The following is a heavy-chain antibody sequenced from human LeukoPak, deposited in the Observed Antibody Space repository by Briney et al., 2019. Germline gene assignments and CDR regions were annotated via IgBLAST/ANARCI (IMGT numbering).Heavy chain of an antibody. V-gene: IGHV3-9*01. CDR3: AKDIGGSGRNGMDV. J-gene: IGHJ6*02. Sequence: GGSLRLSCAASGFTFDDYAMHWVRQAPGKGLEWVSGISWNSGSIGYADSVKGRFTISRDNAKNSLYLRMNSLRAEDTALYYCAKDIGGSGRNGMDVWGQGTTVTVSS. CDR1: GFTFDDYA. D-gene: IGHD3-10*01. CDR2: ISWNSGSI.